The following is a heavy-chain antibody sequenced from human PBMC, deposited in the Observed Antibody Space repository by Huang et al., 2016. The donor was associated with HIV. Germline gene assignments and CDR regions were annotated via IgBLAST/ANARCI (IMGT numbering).Heavy chain of an antibody. V-gene: IGHV7-4-1*02. J-gene: IGHJ6*03. D-gene: IGHD3-22*01. CDR2: IETNTGDP. CDR1: GYTFSSYT. Sequence: QVQLVQSGSELKKPGASLKVSCKASGYTFSSYTMNWVRQAPGQGLEWMGWIETNTGDPTYAQCFTGRFVFSLDTSVSTAYLQISSLKAEDTAVYYCAREPSYYYDSSGYYRYYYYMDVWGKGTTVTVSS. CDR3: AREPSYYYDSSGYYRYYYYMDV.